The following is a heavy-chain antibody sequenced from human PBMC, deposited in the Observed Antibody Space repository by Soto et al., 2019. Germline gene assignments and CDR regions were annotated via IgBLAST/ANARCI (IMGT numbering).Heavy chain of an antibody. D-gene: IGHD2-15*01. CDR3: AKSRLGVGEDFDS. Sequence: QVQLVESGGGVVQPGRSLRLSCATSGFTFTTYAMHWVLQAPGKGPEWVTAISYDGINAYYADSVRGRFTITSDNTSNMMYLWKNNLRPEDTAVEYCAKSRLGVGEDFDSWGQGTLVTVSS. CDR2: ISYDGINA. CDR1: GFTFTTYA. J-gene: IGHJ4*02. V-gene: IGHV3-30*18.